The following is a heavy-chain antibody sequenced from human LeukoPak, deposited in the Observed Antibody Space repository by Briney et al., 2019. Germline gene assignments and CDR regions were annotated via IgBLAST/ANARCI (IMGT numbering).Heavy chain of an antibody. CDR2: ISGSGGSI. J-gene: IGHJ5*02. V-gene: IGHV3-23*01. CDR3: TKGRIRYWFDP. D-gene: IGHD3-16*02. CDR1: GFTFSNYA. Sequence: GGSLRLSCAASGFTFSNYAMSWVRQAPGKGLEWVTAISGSGGSIYYADSVKGRFTISRDNPKNTLYLQMNSLRAEDTAVYYCTKGRIRYWFDPWGQGTLSPSPQ.